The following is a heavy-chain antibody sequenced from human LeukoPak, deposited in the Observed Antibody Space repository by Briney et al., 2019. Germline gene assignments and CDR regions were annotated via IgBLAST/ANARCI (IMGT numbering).Heavy chain of an antibody. CDR3: ARDLSEATPNYYGMDV. CDR1: GYTFTGYY. J-gene: IGHJ6*02. V-gene: IGHV1-2*04. Sequence: EASVKVSCKASGYTFTGYYMHWVRQAPGQGLEWMGWINPNSGGTNYAQKFQGWVTMTRDTSISTAYMELSRLRSDDTAVYYCARDLSEATPNYYGMDVWGQGTTVTVSS. CDR2: INPNSGGT. D-gene: IGHD5-12*01.